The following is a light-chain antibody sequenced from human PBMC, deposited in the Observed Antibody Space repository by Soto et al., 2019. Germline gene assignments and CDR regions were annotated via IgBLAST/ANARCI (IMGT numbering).Light chain of an antibody. CDR1: QSVSSSY. CDR2: GAS. CDR3: QQYGRTPYT. Sequence: EIVLTQSPGTLSLSPGERATLSCRASQSVSSSYLAWYQHKPGQAARLLIYGASSRATGIPDRFSGSGSGTDFTLTISRLEPEDFAVYYCQQYGRTPYTFGQGTKLEIK. V-gene: IGKV3-20*01. J-gene: IGKJ2*01.